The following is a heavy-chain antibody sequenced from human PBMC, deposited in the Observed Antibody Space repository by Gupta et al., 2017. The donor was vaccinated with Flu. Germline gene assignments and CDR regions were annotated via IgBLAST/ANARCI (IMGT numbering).Heavy chain of an antibody. CDR3: ARGLLLVRGIIRTEYGMDV. Sequence: EVQLVETGGGLVQAGGSLRLSCTASGFTLRGYWIQWVRQAPGRGLVWVSRINGDGSSTKYADSVKGRFTVSRDNAKNTVYLQMNSLRAEDTAAYYCARGLLLVRGIIRTEYGMDVWGQGTTVTAAS. V-gene: IGHV3-74*03. CDR1: GFTLRGYW. D-gene: IGHD3-10*01. J-gene: IGHJ6*02. CDR2: INGDGSST.